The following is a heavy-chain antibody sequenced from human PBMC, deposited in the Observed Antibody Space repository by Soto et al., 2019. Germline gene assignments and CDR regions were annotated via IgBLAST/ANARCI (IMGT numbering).Heavy chain of an antibody. CDR2: IYDIGST. CDR3: AGQLTDGGPDFEY. J-gene: IGHJ4*02. Sequence: QVQLQESGPGQVKPSETLSLTCTVSGGSIRSYYWSWIRQPPGKGLEWVGYIYDIGSTDYNPSLKSRVIITGDTSKNHFSPKLSSVTAADTAIYDCAGQLTDGGPDFEYWGQGTLVTVSS. CDR1: GGSIRSYY. D-gene: IGHD4-17*01. V-gene: IGHV4-59*08.